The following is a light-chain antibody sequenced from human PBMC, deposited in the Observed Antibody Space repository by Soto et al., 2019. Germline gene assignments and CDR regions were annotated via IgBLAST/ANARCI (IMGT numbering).Light chain of an antibody. CDR1: QSVSSY. Sequence: EIVLTQSPATLSLSPGERATLSCRASQSVSSYLAWYQQKPGQAPRLLIYDASNRATGIPARFGGSGSGTDFTLTISSLEPEDFAVYYCQQRSNWPKTFGGGTKVEIK. V-gene: IGKV3-11*01. CDR3: QQRSNWPKT. J-gene: IGKJ4*01. CDR2: DAS.